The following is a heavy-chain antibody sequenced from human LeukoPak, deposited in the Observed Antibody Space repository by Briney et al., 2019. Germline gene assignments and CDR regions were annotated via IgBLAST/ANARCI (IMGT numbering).Heavy chain of an antibody. J-gene: IGHJ4*02. CDR2: ISNSGT. D-gene: IGHD3-9*01. CDR1: GVSITLYY. Sequence: SETLSLTCTVSGVSITLYYWTWIRQSPKKGLEWIGDISNSGTNNNHPLTSRLTLSTDTSKHHFSLRLASVSAADTAVYYCARGNYDILSDYSLYSPRGGFDHWGQGILVTVSS. V-gene: IGHV4-59*01. CDR3: ARGNYDILSDYSLYSPRGGFDH.